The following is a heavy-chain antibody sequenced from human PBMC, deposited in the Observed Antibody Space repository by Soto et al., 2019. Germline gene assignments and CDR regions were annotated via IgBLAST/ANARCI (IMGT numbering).Heavy chain of an antibody. CDR3: ARVRDWFDP. CDR1: GGSISSYS. CDR2: VYTSGIT. Sequence: SETLALTGTVSGGSISSYSWSGIRQPAGKGLEWIGRVYTSGITGDNPSLKSRVTISVDTSKNQFSLRLTSVTAADKAVYYSARVRDWFDPWGQGTLVTVSS. V-gene: IGHV4-4*07. J-gene: IGHJ5*02. D-gene: IGHD3-3*01.